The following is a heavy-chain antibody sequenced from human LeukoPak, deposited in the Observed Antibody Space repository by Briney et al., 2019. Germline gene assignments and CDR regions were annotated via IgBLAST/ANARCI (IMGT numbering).Heavy chain of an antibody. CDR2: INWNDGST. Sequence: GGFLRLSCAASGFTFDDYGMSGVRQAPGKGLEGVSGINWNDGSTGYADSVKGRFTISRDNAKNSLYLQMNSLRAEDTALYYCARDRDYGTNNPGVDYWGQGTLVTVSS. D-gene: IGHD4/OR15-4a*01. J-gene: IGHJ4*02. CDR1: GFTFDDYG. CDR3: ARDRDYGTNNPGVDY. V-gene: IGHV3-20*04.